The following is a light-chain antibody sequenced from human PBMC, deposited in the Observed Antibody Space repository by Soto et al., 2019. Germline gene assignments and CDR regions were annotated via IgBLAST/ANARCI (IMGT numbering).Light chain of an antibody. CDR3: VQTLQPPWT. CDR2: LGS. Sequence: DLVMTQSPLSLPVIPGEPASISCRSSQSLLFSDGYNYLDWYLQKPGQSPQLLIYLGSNRASGVPDRFSGSGLGTDFTLKISRVEAEDVGVYYCVQTLQPPWTFGQGTKVEIK. CDR1: QSLLFSDGYNY. V-gene: IGKV2-28*01. J-gene: IGKJ1*01.